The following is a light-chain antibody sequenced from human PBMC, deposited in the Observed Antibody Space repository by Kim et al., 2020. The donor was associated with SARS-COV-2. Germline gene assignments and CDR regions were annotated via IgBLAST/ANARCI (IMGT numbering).Light chain of an antibody. CDR3: GADHGSGSNFVYR. V-gene: IGLV9-49*01. Sequence: QLVLTQPPSASASLGASVTLTCTLSSGYSNYKVDWYQQRPGKGPRFVMRVGTGGIVGSKGDGIPDRFSVLGSGLNRYLTIKNIQEEDESDYHCGADHGSGSNFVYRFGGGTQLTVL. CDR1: SGYSNYK. CDR2: VGTGGIVG. J-gene: IGLJ2*01.